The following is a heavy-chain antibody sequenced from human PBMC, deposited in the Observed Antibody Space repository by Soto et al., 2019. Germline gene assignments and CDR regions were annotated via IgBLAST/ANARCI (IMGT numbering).Heavy chain of an antibody. CDR2: IYHSGST. CDR3: ARQPGRPYYYMDV. D-gene: IGHD6-6*01. V-gene: IGHV4-30-2*01. Sequence: SESLSLTCAVSGGSISSGGYSWSWIRQPPGKGLEWIGYIYHSGSTYYNPSLKSRVTISVDTSKNQFSLKLSSVTAADTAVYYCARQPGRPYYYMDVWGKGTTVTVSS. J-gene: IGHJ6*03. CDR1: GGSISSGGYS.